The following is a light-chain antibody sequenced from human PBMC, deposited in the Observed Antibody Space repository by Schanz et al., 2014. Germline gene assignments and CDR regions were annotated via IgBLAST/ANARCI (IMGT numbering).Light chain of an antibody. J-gene: IGLJ3*02. CDR3: SSYAGTNNFGV. CDR1: SSDVGSYNL. Sequence: QSALTQPASVSGSPGQSITISCTGTSSDVGSYNLVSWYQQHPGKAPKLMIYEGSKRPSGVSNRFSGSKSANTASLTVSGLQAEDEADYYCSSYAGTNNFGVFGGGTKLTVL. CDR2: EGS. V-gene: IGLV2-14*02.